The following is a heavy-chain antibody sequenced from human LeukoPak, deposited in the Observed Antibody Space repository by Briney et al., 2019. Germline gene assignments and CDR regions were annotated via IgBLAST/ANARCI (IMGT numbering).Heavy chain of an antibody. Sequence: GGSLRLSCAASGFTFSGSAMQWVRQASGKGLEWVGRIRSKANSYATAYAASVKGRFTISRDDSKNTAYLQMNSLKTEDTAVYHCARHVAPDMDYVDYWGQGTLVTVSS. CDR1: GFTFSGSA. CDR3: ARHVAPDMDYVDY. J-gene: IGHJ4*02. D-gene: IGHD2-15*01. CDR2: IRSKANSYAT. V-gene: IGHV3-73*01.